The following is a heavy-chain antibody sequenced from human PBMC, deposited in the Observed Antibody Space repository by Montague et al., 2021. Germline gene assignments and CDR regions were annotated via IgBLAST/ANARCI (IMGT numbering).Heavy chain of an antibody. D-gene: IGHD1-26*01. CDR2: INHRGTT. CDR3: ARHQMGERCMDV. V-gene: IGHV4-34*01. Sequence: SETLSLTCAVYGGSFSGYYWSWIRQPPGRGLEWIGEINHRGTTSYSPSLKSRVTLSEDTSRNQFSLKLNSVTAADTAVYYCARHQMGERCMDVWGKGTTVTVSS. CDR1: GGSFSGYY. J-gene: IGHJ6*03.